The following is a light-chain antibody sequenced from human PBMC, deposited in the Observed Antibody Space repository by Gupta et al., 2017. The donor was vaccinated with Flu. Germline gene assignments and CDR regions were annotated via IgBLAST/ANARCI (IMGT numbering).Light chain of an antibody. CDR3: QQNDSTPPGT. CDR2: AAS. CDR1: QSISSY. J-gene: IGKJ1*01. V-gene: IGKV1-39*01. Sequence: DIQMTQSPSSLSASVGDRVTITCRASQSISSYLNWYQQKPGKAPKLLIYAASSWQSGVPSRFSGSGYGTDFTLTISSRQPEDFATYYCQQNDSTPPGTFGQGTKVEIK.